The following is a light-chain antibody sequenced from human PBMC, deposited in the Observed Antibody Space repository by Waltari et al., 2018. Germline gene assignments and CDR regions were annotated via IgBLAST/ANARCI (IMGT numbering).Light chain of an antibody. V-gene: IGLV2-14*01. CDR1: SSDVVCYNY. CDR3: SSYTSSSTLV. Sequence: QSALTQPASVSGAPGQSITIPCTGTSSDVVCYNYVSWYQQHPGKAPKLMIYDVINRPSGVSTRFSGSKSGNTASLTISGLQAEGEADYYCSSYTSSSTLVFGTGTKVTVL. J-gene: IGLJ1*01. CDR2: DVI.